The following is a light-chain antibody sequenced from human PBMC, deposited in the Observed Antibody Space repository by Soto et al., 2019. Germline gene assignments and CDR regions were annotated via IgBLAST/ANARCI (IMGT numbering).Light chain of an antibody. CDR2: DAS. Sequence: EVLLTQSPATLSLSPGERATLSCRASQSVVTYLAWYQQKPGQPPRLLIYDASNRATGIPARFSGSGSGTDFTLTINSLEPEDFAVYYCQQRSNWPPITFGQGTRLDIK. CDR1: QSVVTY. J-gene: IGKJ5*01. V-gene: IGKV3-11*01. CDR3: QQRSNWPPIT.